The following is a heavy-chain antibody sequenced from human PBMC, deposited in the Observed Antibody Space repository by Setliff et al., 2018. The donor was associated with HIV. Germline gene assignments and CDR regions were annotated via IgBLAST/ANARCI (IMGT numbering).Heavy chain of an antibody. D-gene: IGHD2-2*01. J-gene: IGHJ6*03. CDR3: ARDHCSSSGCYEYSYYYMDV. CDR1: GYTFTGYY. Sequence: AASVKVSCKASGYTFTGYYMHWVRQAPGQGLEWMGWINPNSGGTTYAQKFQGRVTMTRDTSISTAYMEVSRLRSDDTAVYYCARDHCSSSGCYEYSYYYMDVWGKGTTVTVSS. V-gene: IGHV1-2*02. CDR2: INPNSGGT.